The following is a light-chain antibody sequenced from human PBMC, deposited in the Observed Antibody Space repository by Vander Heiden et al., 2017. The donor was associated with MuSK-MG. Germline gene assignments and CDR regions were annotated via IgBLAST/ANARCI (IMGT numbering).Light chain of an antibody. CDR1: SSDVGRYNY. V-gene: IGLV2-14*01. J-gene: IGLJ3*02. Sequence: QSALTQPASASGSPGQSTTISCTGTSSDVGRYNYVPWYQQHPGQAPKLTIYDVSNRPSGVYNRFSASKTGHTPPLTSSGVQAEDEADYCCRSYTSSNTRVFGGGTKLTVL. CDR2: DVS. CDR3: RSYTSSNTRV.